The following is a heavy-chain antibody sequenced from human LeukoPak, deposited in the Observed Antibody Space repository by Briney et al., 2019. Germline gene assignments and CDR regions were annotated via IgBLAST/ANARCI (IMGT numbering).Heavy chain of an antibody. CDR3: ARASYCSAGSCYSDY. V-gene: IGHV4-59*08. CDR2: ISSSGNT. J-gene: IGHJ4*02. CDR1: GGSVRSYY. Sequence: SETLSLTCTVSGGSVRSYYWSWIRQPPGKGLEWIGYISSSGNTNYNPSLKSRVTISLDPSNNHFFLKLSSATASDTAVYYCARASYCSAGSCYSDYWGQGTLVTVS. D-gene: IGHD2-15*01.